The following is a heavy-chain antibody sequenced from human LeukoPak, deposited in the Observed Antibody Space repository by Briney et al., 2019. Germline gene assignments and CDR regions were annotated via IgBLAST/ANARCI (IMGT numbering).Heavy chain of an antibody. J-gene: IGHJ5*02. Sequence: SETLSLTCTVSGGSISSYYWSWIRQPPGKGLEWIGYIYTSGSTNYNPSLKSRVTISVDTSKNQFSLKLSSVTAAGTAVYYCARHAVTTTTPNWFDPRGQGTLVTVSS. CDR2: IYTSGST. CDR3: ARHAVTTTTPNWFDP. V-gene: IGHV4-4*09. D-gene: IGHD4-11*01. CDR1: GGSISSYY.